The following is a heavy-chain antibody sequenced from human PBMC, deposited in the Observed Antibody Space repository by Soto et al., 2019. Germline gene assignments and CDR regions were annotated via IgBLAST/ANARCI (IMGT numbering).Heavy chain of an antibody. Sequence: PGGSLRLSCAASGFTFSSYGMHWVRQAPGKGLEWVAVIWYDGSNKYYADSVKGRFTISRDNSKNTLYLQMNSLRAEDTAVYYCARDERIRFGAPYFDYWGQGTLVTLSS. CDR2: IWYDGSNK. CDR3: ARDERIRFGAPYFDY. CDR1: GFTFSSYG. D-gene: IGHD3-16*01. J-gene: IGHJ4*02. V-gene: IGHV3-33*01.